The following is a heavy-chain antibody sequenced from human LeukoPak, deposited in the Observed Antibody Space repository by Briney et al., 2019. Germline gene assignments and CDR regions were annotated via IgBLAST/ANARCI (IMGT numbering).Heavy chain of an antibody. Sequence: ASVKVSCKPSGYTFTRYDINCVRQATGQGLEWMGWMNPNSGHTGYAQKFQGRVTITRNTSISTAYMEQSSLRSEDTAVYYCARAGVPAAIPTDYYYYYMDVWGKGTTVTVS. J-gene: IGHJ6*03. V-gene: IGHV1-8*03. CDR3: ARAGVPAAIPTDYYYYYMDV. CDR1: GYTFTRYD. D-gene: IGHD2-2*01. CDR2: MNPNSGHT.